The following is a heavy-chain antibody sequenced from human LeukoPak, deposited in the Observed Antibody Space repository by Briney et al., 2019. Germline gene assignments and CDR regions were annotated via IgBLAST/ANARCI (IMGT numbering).Heavy chain of an antibody. CDR3: ARQTNSTWSLYMDV. D-gene: IGHD6-13*01. Sequence: KPSETLSLTCTVSGGSISTYYWSWIRQPPGKGLEWIGYIYYSGSTNYNPSLKSRVTISVDTSKNQFSLKLSSVTAADTGVYSCARQTNSTWSLYMDVWGKGTTVTVSS. CDR1: GGSISTYY. CDR2: IYYSGST. V-gene: IGHV4-59*08. J-gene: IGHJ6*03.